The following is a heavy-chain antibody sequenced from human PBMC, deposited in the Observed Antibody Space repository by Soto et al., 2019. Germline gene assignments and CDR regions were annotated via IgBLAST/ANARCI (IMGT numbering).Heavy chain of an antibody. CDR1: GFTLSSYA. CDR3: AKDLRSSWYEGDFDY. Sequence: GGSLRLSCAASGFTLSSYAMSWVLQAPGKGLEWVSAISGSGGSTYYADSVKGRFTISRDNSKNTLYLQMNSLRAEDTAVYYCAKDLRSSWYEGDFDYWGQGTLVTVSS. D-gene: IGHD6-13*01. J-gene: IGHJ4*02. CDR2: ISGSGGST. V-gene: IGHV3-23*01.